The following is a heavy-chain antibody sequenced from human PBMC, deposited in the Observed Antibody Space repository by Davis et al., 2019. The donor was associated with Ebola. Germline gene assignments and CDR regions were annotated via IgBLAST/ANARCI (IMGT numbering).Heavy chain of an antibody. CDR3: VSSSGWYGDY. D-gene: IGHD6-19*01. V-gene: IGHV3-30*03. J-gene: IGHJ4*02. CDR1: GFTFSSYG. Sequence: GESLKISCAASGFTFSSYGMHWVRQAPGKGLEWVAVISYDGSNKYYADSVKGRFTISRDNSKNTLYLQMNSLRAEDTAVYYCVSSSGWYGDYWGQGTLVTVSS. CDR2: ISYDGSNK.